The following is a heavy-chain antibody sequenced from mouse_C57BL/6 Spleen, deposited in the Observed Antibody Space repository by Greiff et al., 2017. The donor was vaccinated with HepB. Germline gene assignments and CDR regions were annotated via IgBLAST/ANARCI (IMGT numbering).Heavy chain of an antibody. Sequence: QVQLQQSGAELVMPGASVKLSCKASGYTFTSYWMHWVKQRPGQGLEWIGEIDPSDSYTNYNQKFKGKSTLTVDKSSSTAYMQLSSLTSEDSAVYYCARPSMVNYFDYWGQGTTLTVSS. D-gene: IGHD2-2*01. CDR1: GYTFTSYW. J-gene: IGHJ2*01. CDR3: ARPSMVNYFDY. CDR2: IDPSDSYT. V-gene: IGHV1-69*01.